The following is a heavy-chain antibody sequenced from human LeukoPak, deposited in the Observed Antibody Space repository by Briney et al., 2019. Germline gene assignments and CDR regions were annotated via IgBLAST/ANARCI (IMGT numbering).Heavy chain of an antibody. V-gene: IGHV1-24*01. J-gene: IGHJ3*02. CDR1: GYTFTNYY. Sequence: ASVKVSCKASGYTFTNYYMHWVRQAPGKGLEWMGGFDPEDGETIYAQKFQGRVTMTEDTSTDTAYMELSSLRSEDTAVYYCASSLGLITIFGVVINSMGPDAFDIWGQGTMVTVSS. CDR3: ASSLGLITIFGVVINSMGPDAFDI. D-gene: IGHD3-3*01. CDR2: FDPEDGET.